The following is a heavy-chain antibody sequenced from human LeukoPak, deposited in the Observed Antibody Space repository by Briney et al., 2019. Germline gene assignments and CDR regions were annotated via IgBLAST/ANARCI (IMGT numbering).Heavy chain of an antibody. D-gene: IGHD2/OR15-2a*01. CDR3: TTLSGPLDV. CDR1: GITFTNAW. CDR2: IASITFGGTT. Sequence: GGSLRLSCAASGITFTNAWMSWVRQAPGKGLEWVGRIASITFGGTTDYAEPVKGRFTISRDESKNTLYLQMNSLKTDDTAVYYCTTLSGPLDVWGQGTTVTVSS. J-gene: IGHJ6*02. V-gene: IGHV3-15*04.